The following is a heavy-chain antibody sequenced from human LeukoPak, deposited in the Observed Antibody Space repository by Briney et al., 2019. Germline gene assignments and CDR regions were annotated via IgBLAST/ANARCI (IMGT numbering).Heavy chain of an antibody. CDR2: IKEDGTSN. J-gene: IGHJ3*02. Sequence: GGSLRLSCAASGFTFSSYWMTWVRQTPGKGLEWVAHIKEDGTSNRYVDSVKGRFTISRDNTKESLFLQLNSLRAEDTAVYYCARGGYDFWSGYSAFDIWGQGTMVTVSS. V-gene: IGHV3-7*01. CDR1: GFTFSSYW. CDR3: ARGGYDFWSGYSAFDI. D-gene: IGHD3-3*01.